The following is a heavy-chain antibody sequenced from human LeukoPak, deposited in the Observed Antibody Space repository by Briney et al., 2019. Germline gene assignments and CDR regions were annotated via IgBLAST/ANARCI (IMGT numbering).Heavy chain of an antibody. CDR3: ARGPLAQAQPFAY. CDR1: GGTVSSGDYY. V-gene: IGHV4-61*08. Sequence: SGTLSLTCSVSGGTVSSGDYYWSWLRQPPGKGLECLGYIYYSGSTNYNPSLTSRVTISVDTSKNQFSLKLSSVTTAHTAVYYCARGPLAQAQPFAYWGQGTLVTVSS. CDR2: IYYSGST. J-gene: IGHJ4*02.